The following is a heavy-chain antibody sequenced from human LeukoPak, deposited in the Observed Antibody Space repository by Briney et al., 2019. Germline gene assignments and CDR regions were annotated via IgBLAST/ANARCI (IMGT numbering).Heavy chain of an antibody. V-gene: IGHV1-2*06. J-gene: IGHJ6*02. CDR1: GYTLTVYY. Sequence: ASVKVSCKASGYTLTVYYIHWVRQAPGQGLEWMGRINPNSGDTNFAQKFQGRVTMTRDTSISTAYMDLSGLRPDDTAVYYCARVNQYGDSNYYYYYGMDVWGQGTTVTVSS. D-gene: IGHD4-17*01. CDR3: ARVNQYGDSNYYYYYGMDV. CDR2: INPNSGDT.